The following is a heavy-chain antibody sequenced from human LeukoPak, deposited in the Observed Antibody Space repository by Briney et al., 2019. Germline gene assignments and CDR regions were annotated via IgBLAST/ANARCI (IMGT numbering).Heavy chain of an antibody. CDR2: INPKRGVT. V-gene: IGHV1-2*02. D-gene: IGHD4-17*01. CDR3: ARERNYGDYGNAFDV. J-gene: IGHJ3*01. CDR1: GYTFTDYY. Sequence: ASVKVSCKASGYTFTDYYIHWMRQAPGQGLALMGWINPKRGVTTYAQKFQGRVTMTRDTSITTAYMELTRLRSDDTTIYYCARERNYGDYGNAFDVWGQGTKVTVSS.